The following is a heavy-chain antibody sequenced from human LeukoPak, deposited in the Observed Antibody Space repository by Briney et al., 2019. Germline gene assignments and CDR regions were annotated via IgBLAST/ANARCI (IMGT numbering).Heavy chain of an antibody. CDR1: GGSISTSGYY. V-gene: IGHV4-61*08. CDR2: IYYSGST. D-gene: IGHD2-15*01. CDR3: AGERGG. J-gene: IGHJ4*02. Sequence: SETLSLTCTVSGGSISTSGYYWGWIRQPPGKGLEWIGYIYYSGSTNYNPSLKSRVTISVDTSKNQFSLKLSSVTAADTAVYYCAGERGGWGQGTLVTVSS.